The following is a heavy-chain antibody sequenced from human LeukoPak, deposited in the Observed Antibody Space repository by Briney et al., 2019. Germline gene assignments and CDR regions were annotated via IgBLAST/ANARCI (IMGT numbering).Heavy chain of an antibody. V-gene: IGHV3-48*01. CDR2: ISSRDDVI. D-gene: IGHD3-22*01. CDR1: GFTFSSYN. J-gene: IGHJ4*02. CDR3: AREQWFRWDY. Sequence: GSLRLSCAASGFTFSSYNMNWVRQAPGRGLEWVSYISSRDDVIYYADSVKGRFTISIDNAKNSLNLQLNSLRAEDTAIYYCAREQWFRWDYWGQGIMVTVSS.